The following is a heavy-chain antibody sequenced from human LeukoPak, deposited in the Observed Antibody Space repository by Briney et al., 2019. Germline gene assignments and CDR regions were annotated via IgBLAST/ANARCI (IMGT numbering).Heavy chain of an antibody. CDR3: ATIAPGTHAFDI. J-gene: IGHJ3*02. Sequence: RSSETPSLTCAVSVGSISSSSYHWGWARQPPGKGLEWIWSMYYNGNAYYNPSLKSRVTIAADTSKNQFSLRLNSVTAADTAVYYCATIAPGTHAFDIWGQGTMVTVST. CDR1: VGSISSSSYH. D-gene: IGHD2-21*01. CDR2: MYYNGNA. V-gene: IGHV4-39*05.